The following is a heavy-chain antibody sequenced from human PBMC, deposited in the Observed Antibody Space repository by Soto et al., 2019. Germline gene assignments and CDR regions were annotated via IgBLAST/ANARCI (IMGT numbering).Heavy chain of an antibody. Sequence: SETLSLTCVVSGYVITSVYYWGWIRQPPGKGLEWIGTVDHSGSTYYDPSLQGRVTISIDTSKNQFSLKLTSVTAADTALYYCARYFHTYSGPPIWGQGTQVTVSS. CDR2: VDHSGST. CDR1: GYVITSVYY. CDR3: ARYFHTYSGPPI. J-gene: IGHJ4*02. D-gene: IGHD5-12*01. V-gene: IGHV4-38-2*01.